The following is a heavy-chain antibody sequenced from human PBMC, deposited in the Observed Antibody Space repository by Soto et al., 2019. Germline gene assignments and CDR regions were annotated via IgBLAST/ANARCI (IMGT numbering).Heavy chain of an antibody. Sequence: QVQLVQSGAELKKPGSSVKVSCKASGDTFSGYPINWVRQAPGEGLEWMGRIIPVFGTTNDAQRFEGRVTFTADESTKTAYMELRGLLSEDTAVYYCARDGGFGELKYWGPGTLVTVSS. D-gene: IGHD3-10*01. CDR2: IIPVFGTT. CDR1: GDTFSGYP. J-gene: IGHJ4*02. V-gene: IGHV1-69*18. CDR3: ARDGGFGELKY.